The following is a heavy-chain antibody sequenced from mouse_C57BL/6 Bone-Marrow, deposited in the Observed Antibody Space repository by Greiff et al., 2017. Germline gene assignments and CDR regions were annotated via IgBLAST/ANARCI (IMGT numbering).Heavy chain of an antibody. J-gene: IGHJ2*01. V-gene: IGHV1-81*01. CDR3: AREGYYGSSYDY. D-gene: IGHD1-1*01. CDR1: GYTFTSYG. CDR2: IYPRSGNT. Sequence: VHLVESGAELARPGASVKLSCKASGYTFTSYGISWVKQRTGQGLEWIGEIYPRSGNTYYNEKFKGKATLTADKSYSTAYMELRRLTSEDSAVYFCAREGYYGSSYDYWGQGTTLTVSS.